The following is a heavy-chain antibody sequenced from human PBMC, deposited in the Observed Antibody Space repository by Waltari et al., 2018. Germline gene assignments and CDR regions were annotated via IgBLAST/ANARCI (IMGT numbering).Heavy chain of an antibody. D-gene: IGHD2-2*01. J-gene: IGHJ5*02. V-gene: IGHV1-8*01. CDR2: MNPNSGNT. CDR1: GYTFTSYD. CDR3: ARGPPVTPAAILGGVWFDP. Sequence: QVQLVQSGAEVKKPGASVKVSCKASGYTFTSYDINWVRQATGQGLEWMGWMNPNSGNTGYAQKFQGRVTMTRNTSISTAYMELSSLGSEDTAVYYCARGPPVTPAAILGGVWFDPWGQGTLVTVSS.